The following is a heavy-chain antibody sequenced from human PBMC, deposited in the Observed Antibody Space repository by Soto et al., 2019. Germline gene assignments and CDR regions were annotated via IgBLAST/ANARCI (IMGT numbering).Heavy chain of an antibody. J-gene: IGHJ4*02. V-gene: IGHV3-23*01. CDR3: ATRRSFPPYY. CDR1: GFSFSSYS. Sequence: GGSLRLSCVGSGFSFSSYSMSWVRQAPGKGLQWVSAISGSGGSTYYADSVKGRFTISRDNSKNTLYLQMNSLRAEDTAVYYCATRRSFPPYYWGQGTLVTVSS. CDR2: ISGSGGST. D-gene: IGHD3-10*01.